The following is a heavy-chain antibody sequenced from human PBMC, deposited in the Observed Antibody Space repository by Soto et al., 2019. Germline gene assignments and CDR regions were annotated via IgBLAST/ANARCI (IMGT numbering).Heavy chain of an antibody. Sequence: EVNLLESGGGVVQPGESLRISCVGSGFTFKNYAMTWGRQAPGQGLEWVSGTTGSGANKHYADSVRGRFTISRDNSKKTLYLEMKSLRVEDTAVYYCAKDGDFGEDGPAEDFEHWGQGTLVTVSS. D-gene: IGHD4-17*01. CDR3: AKDGDFGEDGPAEDFEH. V-gene: IGHV3-23*01. CDR1: GFTFKNYA. J-gene: IGHJ1*01. CDR2: TTGSGANK.